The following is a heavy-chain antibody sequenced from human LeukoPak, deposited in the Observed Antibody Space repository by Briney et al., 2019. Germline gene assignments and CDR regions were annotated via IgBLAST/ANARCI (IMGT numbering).Heavy chain of an antibody. CDR1: GFTFIYYA. CDR2: IYPADSDI. Sequence: GGSLRLSCAASGFTFIYYAMSWVRQAPGKGLEWMGIIYPADSDIRYSPSFQGQLTISADKSISTAYLQWSSLKASDSAIYYCARSLSSGWSDVFDIWGQGTMVTVSS. V-gene: IGHV5-51*01. D-gene: IGHD6-19*01. CDR3: ARSLSSGWSDVFDI. J-gene: IGHJ3*02.